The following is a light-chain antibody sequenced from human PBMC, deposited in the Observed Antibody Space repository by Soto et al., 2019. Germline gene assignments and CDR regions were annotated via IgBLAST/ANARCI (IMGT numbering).Light chain of an antibody. V-gene: IGKV1-5*03. CDR2: KAS. J-gene: IGKJ1*01. Sequence: DIQITQSPSTLSASVGDRVSINCRASQSISAWLAWYQQKPGKAPRLLIYKASTLEIGVPSRFSGSGSGTEVTLTISSLQPDDVVTYYCQQYNDHSWTFGQGTRWIS. CDR1: QSISAW. CDR3: QQYNDHSWT.